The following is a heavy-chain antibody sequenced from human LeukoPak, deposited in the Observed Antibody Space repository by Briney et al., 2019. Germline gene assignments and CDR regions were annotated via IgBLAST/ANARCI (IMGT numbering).Heavy chain of an antibody. J-gene: IGHJ6*03. CDR2: IIPMFGAA. V-gene: IGHV1-69*05. CDR1: GGTFSKFG. CDR3: ATEGPNYYMDV. Sequence: ASVKVSCKASGGTFSKFGISWVRQAPGEGLEWMGGIIPMFGAANCAQKFQGRVTITTDESTTTAYMELISLTSDDTAVYFCATEGPNYYMDVWGKGTTVTVSS.